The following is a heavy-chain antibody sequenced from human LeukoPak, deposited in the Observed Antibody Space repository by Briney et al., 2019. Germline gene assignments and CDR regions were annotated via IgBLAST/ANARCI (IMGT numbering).Heavy chain of an antibody. Sequence: GGSLRLSCAASGFTVSSNYMSWVRQAPGKGLEWVSVIYSGGSTYYADSVKGRFTISRDNSKNTLYLQMNSLRAEDTAVYYCARGQYSSSWYPNRVFDYWGQGTLVTVSS. CDR2: IYSGGST. J-gene: IGHJ4*02. V-gene: IGHV3-53*01. CDR1: GFTVSSNY. D-gene: IGHD6-13*01. CDR3: ARGQYSSSWYPNRVFDY.